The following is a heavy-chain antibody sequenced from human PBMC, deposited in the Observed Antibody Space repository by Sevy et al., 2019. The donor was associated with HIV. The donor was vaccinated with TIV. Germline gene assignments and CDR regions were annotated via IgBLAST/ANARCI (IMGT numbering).Heavy chain of an antibody. Sequence: GGSLRLSCAASGFTFSNYDMNWVRQAPGKGLEWISYISSSTRTMYYADPVKGRFTISRDNAKNSLYLQMNSLRAEDTAVYYCARDGAPNYDFWSGYYRSSYYFDYWGQGTLVTVSS. CDR1: GFTFSNYD. V-gene: IGHV3-48*03. CDR3: ARDGAPNYDFWSGYYRSSYYFDY. J-gene: IGHJ4*02. D-gene: IGHD3-3*01. CDR2: ISSSTRTM.